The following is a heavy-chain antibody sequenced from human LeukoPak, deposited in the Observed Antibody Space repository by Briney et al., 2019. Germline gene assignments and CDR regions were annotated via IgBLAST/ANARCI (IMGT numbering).Heavy chain of an antibody. Sequence: SETLSLTCAVSGGSISSGGYSWSWIRQPPGKGLEWIGYIYHSGSTYYNPSLKSRVTISVDRSKNQFSLKLSSVTAADTAVYYCARDSSGSSLYYWGRGTLVTVSS. CDR3: ARDSSGSSLYY. CDR2: IYHSGST. J-gene: IGHJ4*02. CDR1: GGSISSGGYS. D-gene: IGHD6-19*01. V-gene: IGHV4-30-2*01.